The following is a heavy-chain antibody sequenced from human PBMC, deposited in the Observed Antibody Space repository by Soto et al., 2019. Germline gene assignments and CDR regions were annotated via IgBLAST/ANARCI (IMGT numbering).Heavy chain of an antibody. Sequence: QVQLVQSGAEVKKPGSSVKVSCKDSGGTFSTYSMFWVRQAPGQGLEWMGRIIPMLGVRNDAPRFQDRVTIIADKSTATVHMELSSLRSEDTALYYCTIGSWSGEVFDIWGQGTMVTVSS. V-gene: IGHV1-69*02. CDR1: GGTFSTYS. CDR2: IIPMLGVR. J-gene: IGHJ3*02. D-gene: IGHD2-21*01. CDR3: TIGSWSGEVFDI.